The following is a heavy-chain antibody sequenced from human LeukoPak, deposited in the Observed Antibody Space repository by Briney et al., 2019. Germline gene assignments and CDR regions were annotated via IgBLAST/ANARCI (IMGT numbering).Heavy chain of an antibody. V-gene: IGHV4-30-4*01. Sequence: PSETLSLTCTVSGGSISSGDYYWSWIRQPPGKGLEWIGYIYYSGSTYYNPSLKGRVTISVDTSKNQFSLKLSSVTAADTAVYYCARDRAYGDYTGLGYFDYWGQGTLVTVSS. CDR3: ARDRAYGDYTGLGYFDY. J-gene: IGHJ4*02. CDR2: IYYSGST. D-gene: IGHD4-17*01. CDR1: GGSISSGDYY.